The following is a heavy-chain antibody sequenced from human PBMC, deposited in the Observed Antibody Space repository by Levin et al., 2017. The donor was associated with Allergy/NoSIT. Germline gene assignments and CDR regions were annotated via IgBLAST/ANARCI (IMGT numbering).Heavy chain of an antibody. CDR2: INPRGGST. CDR1: GYSFTMYY. D-gene: IGHD2-15*01. V-gene: IGHV1-46*04. J-gene: IGHJ4*02. CDR3: ARAPFCSGGSCFSEGYHLDS. Sequence: ASVKVSCKSSGYSFTMYYMHWVRQAPGQGLEWMGIINPRGGSTTYAQQWQGRVTMTRDTSATTVYMELSSLRSEDTAVYYCARAPFCSGGSCFSEGYHLDSWGQGTLVTVSS.